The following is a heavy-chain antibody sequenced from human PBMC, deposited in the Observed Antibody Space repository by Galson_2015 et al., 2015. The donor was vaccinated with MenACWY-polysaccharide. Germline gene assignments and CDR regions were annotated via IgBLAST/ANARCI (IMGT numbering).Heavy chain of an antibody. J-gene: IGHJ4*02. D-gene: IGHD3-3*01. CDR2: ISNDGSKN. Sequence: SLRLSCAASGFTFSSYAMHWVRQAPGKGLEWVAVISNDGSKNYYADSVKGRFTISRDNSKNTLYLQMNSLRAEDTAVYYCAKGKYECYDIWSGYFLDHWGQGTLVTVSS. CDR3: AKGKYECYDIWSGYFLDH. CDR1: GFTFSSYA. V-gene: IGHV3-30*18.